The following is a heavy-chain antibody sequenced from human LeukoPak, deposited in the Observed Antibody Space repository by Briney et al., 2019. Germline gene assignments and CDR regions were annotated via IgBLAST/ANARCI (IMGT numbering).Heavy chain of an antibody. J-gene: IGHJ4*02. CDR2: IYYSGST. CDR1: GSSISSYY. V-gene: IGHV4-59*01. CDR3: AREGQWLPGFDY. Sequence: SETLSLTCIVSGSSISSYYWSWIRQPPGKGLEWIGYIYYSGSTNYNPSLKSRVTISVDTSKNQFSLKLSSVTAADTAVYYCAREGQWLPGFDYWGQGTLVTVSS. D-gene: IGHD6-19*01.